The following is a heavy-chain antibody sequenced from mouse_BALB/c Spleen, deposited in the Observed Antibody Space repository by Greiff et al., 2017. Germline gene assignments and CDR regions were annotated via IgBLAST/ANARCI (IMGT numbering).Heavy chain of an antibody. Sequence: QVQLKESGPGLVAPSQSLSITCTVSGFSFTGYGVNWVRQPPGKGLEWLGMIWGDGSTDYNSALKSRLSISKDNSKSQAFLKMNGMQTDDTARYYCARDGYPFAYWGQGTLVTVSA. J-gene: IGHJ3*01. CDR2: IWGDGST. CDR3: ARDGYPFAY. V-gene: IGHV2-6-7*01. D-gene: IGHD2-2*01. CDR1: GFSFTGYG.